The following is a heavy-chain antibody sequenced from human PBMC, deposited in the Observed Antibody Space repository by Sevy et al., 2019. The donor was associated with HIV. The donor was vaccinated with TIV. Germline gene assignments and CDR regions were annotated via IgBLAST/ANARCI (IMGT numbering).Heavy chain of an antibody. D-gene: IGHD3-22*01. J-gene: IGHJ1*01. CDR3: ARVLRDSSGYQYFQH. CDR1: GFTVSSNY. V-gene: IGHV3-53*01. Sequence: GGSLRLSCAASGFTVSSNYMSWVRQAPGKGLEWVSVIYSGGSTYYADSVKGRFTISIDNSKNTLFLQMNSLRAEDTAVYYCARVLRDSSGYQYFQHWGQGTLVTVSS. CDR2: IYSGGST.